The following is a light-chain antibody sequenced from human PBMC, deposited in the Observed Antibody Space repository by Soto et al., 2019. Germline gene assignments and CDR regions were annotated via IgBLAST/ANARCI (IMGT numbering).Light chain of an antibody. Sequence: DIQMTQSPSTLSASVGDRVTITCRASQSISSWLAWYQQKPGKAPKLLIYDASSLQSGVPSRFSGSGSGTEFTLTISSLQSDDFATYYCQQYNGYSSTFGQGTKVEIK. CDR1: QSISSW. CDR3: QQYNGYSST. CDR2: DAS. J-gene: IGKJ1*01. V-gene: IGKV1-5*01.